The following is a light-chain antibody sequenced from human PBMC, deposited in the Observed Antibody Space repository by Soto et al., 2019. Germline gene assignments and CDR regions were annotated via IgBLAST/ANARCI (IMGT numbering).Light chain of an antibody. J-gene: IGKJ1*01. CDR3: QQYNNYST. CDR1: QSISDW. Sequence: DIQMTQSPSTLSASVGDRVTITCRASQSISDWLAWFQLKPGKAPKLLIYDASSLESGVPSRFSGSGSGTEFTLPISSLQPDDFATYYCQQYNNYSTFGQGTKVEIK. CDR2: DAS. V-gene: IGKV1-5*01.